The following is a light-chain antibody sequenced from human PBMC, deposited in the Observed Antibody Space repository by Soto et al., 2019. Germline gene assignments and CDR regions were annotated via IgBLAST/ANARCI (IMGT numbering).Light chain of an antibody. V-gene: IGKV1-6*01. Sequence: AIQMTQSPSSLSASVGDRVTITCRASEDIRNDLGWYQQKPGQAPNLLIYAASTLQSGVPSRFSGSGSGTDFTLTISNLQFDDFATYYCLQDYNYPFTFGPGTKVDIK. CDR3: LQDYNYPFT. J-gene: IGKJ3*01. CDR2: AAS. CDR1: EDIRND.